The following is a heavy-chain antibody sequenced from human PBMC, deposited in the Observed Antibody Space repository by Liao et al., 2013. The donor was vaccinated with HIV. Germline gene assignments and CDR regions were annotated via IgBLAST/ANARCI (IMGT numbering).Heavy chain of an antibody. J-gene: IGHJ6*03. V-gene: IGHV4-61*02. Sequence: QVQLQESGPGLVKPSETLSLTCTVSGGSISSGSSYWSWIRQPAGKGLEWIGRIYTSGSTNYNPSLKSRVTISVDTSKNQFSLKLSSVTAADTAVYYCARVGVAAAGLAYYYNYYMDVWGRGTTVTVSS. CDR3: ARVGVAAAGLAYYYNYYMDV. CDR2: IYTSGST. D-gene: IGHD6-13*01. CDR1: GGSISSGSSY.